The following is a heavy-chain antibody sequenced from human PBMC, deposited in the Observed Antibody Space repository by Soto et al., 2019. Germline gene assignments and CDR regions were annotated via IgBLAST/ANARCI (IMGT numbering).Heavy chain of an antibody. CDR2: INPSGAST. V-gene: IGHV1-46*01. CDR3: ARVYGLVKHDDFWGGYYDY. J-gene: IGHJ4*02. CDR1: GYSFTNNY. D-gene: IGHD3-3*01. Sequence: QVQLVQSGAEVIKPGASVKISCKASGYSFTNNYINWVRQAPGQGLEWVGLINPSGASTTYAQNFQGRVTMTRDTSTRTVYMELSSLRSDDTAVYYCARVYGLVKHDDFWGGYYDYRGQGTQVTVSS.